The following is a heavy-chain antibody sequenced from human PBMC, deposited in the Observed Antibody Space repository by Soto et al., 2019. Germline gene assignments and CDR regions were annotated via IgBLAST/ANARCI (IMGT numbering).Heavy chain of an antibody. CDR1: GLTFSGSA. Sequence: EVQLVESGGGLVHPGGSLKLSCAASGLTFSGSAMHWVRQASGKGPECVGRIRSKANNYATAYAASVKGRFTISRDDSKNTAYLQMNSLKTEDTAVYYCMSLVVVIATAPYLDVWGKGTTVTVSS. V-gene: IGHV3-73*01. J-gene: IGHJ6*03. CDR2: IRSKANNYAT. D-gene: IGHD2-21*01. CDR3: MSLVVVIATAPYLDV.